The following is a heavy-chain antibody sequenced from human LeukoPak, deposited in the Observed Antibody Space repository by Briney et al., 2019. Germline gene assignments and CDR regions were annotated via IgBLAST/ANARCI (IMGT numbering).Heavy chain of an antibody. D-gene: IGHD6-6*01. CDR3: ARGGGIAARRYFDY. CDR2: IYYSGST. J-gene: IGHJ4*02. V-gene: IGHV4-39*01. CDR1: GGSISSSSYY. Sequence: SETLSLTCTVSGGSISSSSYYWGWIRQPPGKGLEWIGSIYYSGSTYYNPSLKSRVTISVGTSKNQFSLKLSSVTAADTAVYYCARGGGIAARRYFDYWGQGTLVTVSS.